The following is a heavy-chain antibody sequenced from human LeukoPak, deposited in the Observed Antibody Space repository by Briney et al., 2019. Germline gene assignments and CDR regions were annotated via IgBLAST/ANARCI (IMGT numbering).Heavy chain of an antibody. D-gene: IGHD3-3*02. J-gene: IGHJ6*03. CDR2: IYTSGST. V-gene: IGHV4-4*09. CDR1: GGSISSYY. Sequence: KPSETLSLTCTVSGGSISSYYWSWIRQPPGKGLEWIGYIYTSGSTNYNPSLKSRGTISVDTSKNQFSLKLSSVTAADTAVYYCARHLYYYYMDVWGKGTTVTVSS. CDR3: ARHLYYYYMDV.